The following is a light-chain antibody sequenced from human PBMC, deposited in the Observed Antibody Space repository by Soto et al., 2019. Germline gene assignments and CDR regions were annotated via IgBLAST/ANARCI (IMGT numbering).Light chain of an antibody. V-gene: IGKV3-15*01. J-gene: IGKJ4*02. Sequence: EIVMTQSPATLSVSPGDRATLSCRASLSVSGNLAWYQQKPGQAPRLLVYDASTRATDFPARFSGSGSGTDFTLTIASLQSEDSAIYYCQHYNIWPLTFGGGTKVEIK. CDR2: DAS. CDR3: QHYNIWPLT. CDR1: LSVSGN.